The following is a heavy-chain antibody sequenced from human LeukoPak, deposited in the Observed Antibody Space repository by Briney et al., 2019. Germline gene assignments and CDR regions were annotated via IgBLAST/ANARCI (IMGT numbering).Heavy chain of an antibody. CDR3: ARDDWNYAYYYMDV. CDR1: GSTFSDYY. CDR2: ISSSGSTI. D-gene: IGHD3-9*01. V-gene: IGHV3-11*01. Sequence: XGSLRLSCAASGSTFSDYYMSWIRQAPGKGLEWVSYISSSGSTIYYADSVKGRFTISRDNAKNSLYLQMNSLRAEDTAVYYCARDDWNYAYYYMDVWGKGTTVTVSS. J-gene: IGHJ6*03.